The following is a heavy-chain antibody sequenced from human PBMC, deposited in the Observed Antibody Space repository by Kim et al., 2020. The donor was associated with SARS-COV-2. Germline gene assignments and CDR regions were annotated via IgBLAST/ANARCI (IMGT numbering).Heavy chain of an antibody. CDR1: GFTFSSYS. CDR2: ISSSSSYI. CDR3: ARDTQDPGVFAASDAFDI. Sequence: GGSLRLSCAASGFTFSSYSMNWVRQAPGKGLEWVSSISSSSSYIYYADSVKGRFTISRDNAKNSLYLQMNSLRAEDTAVYYCARDTQDPGVFAASDAFDIWGQGTMVTDSS. V-gene: IGHV3-21*01. J-gene: IGHJ3*02. D-gene: IGHD2-15*01.